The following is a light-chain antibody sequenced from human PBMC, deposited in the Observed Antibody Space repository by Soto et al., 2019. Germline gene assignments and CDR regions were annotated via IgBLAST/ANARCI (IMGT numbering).Light chain of an antibody. CDR2: ESS. J-gene: IGKJ5*01. CDR3: QQYNNWPPIT. Sequence: EIVLIQSPATLSLSPWERATLSCRASQSVGTSLAWYQQKSGQAPRLLFYESSNRATYIPARFSASGSGTDFTLTISSLQSEDFAVYYCQQYNNWPPITFGQGTRLEIK. CDR1: QSVGTS. V-gene: IGKV3-11*01.